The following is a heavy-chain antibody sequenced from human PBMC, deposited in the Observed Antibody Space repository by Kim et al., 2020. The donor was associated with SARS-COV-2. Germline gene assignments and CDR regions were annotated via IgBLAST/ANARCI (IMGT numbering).Heavy chain of an antibody. D-gene: IGHD6-13*01. Sequence: ASVKVSCKASGYTFTNYAMNWVRQAPGQGLEWMGWIHTNTGDPTYAQGFTGRFVFSLDTSVSTAYLQISSLKAEDTAIYYCARDFTAAGLWAWVDPWGQG. J-gene: IGHJ5*02. CDR1: GYTFTNYA. CDR3: ARDFTAAGLWAWVDP. V-gene: IGHV7-4-1*02. CDR2: IHTNTGDP.